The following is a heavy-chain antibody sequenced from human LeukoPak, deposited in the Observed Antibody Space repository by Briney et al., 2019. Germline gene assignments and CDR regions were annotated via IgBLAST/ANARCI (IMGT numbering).Heavy chain of an antibody. Sequence: PSETLSLTCTVSGGSISSYYWSWIRQPPGKGLEWIGYIYYSGSTNYNPSLKSRVTISVDSFENQFSLKLSSVTAADTAVYYCARGSSLVGVTTGFDYWGQGTLVTVSS. V-gene: IGHV4-59*08. J-gene: IGHJ4*02. CDR2: IYYSGST. D-gene: IGHD1-26*01. CDR3: ARGSSLVGVTTGFDY. CDR1: GGSISSYY.